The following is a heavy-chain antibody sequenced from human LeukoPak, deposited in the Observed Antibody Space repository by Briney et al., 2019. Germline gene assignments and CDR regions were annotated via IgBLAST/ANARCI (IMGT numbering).Heavy chain of an antibody. CDR1: GFTFSDYY. Sequence: GGSLRLSCAASGFTFSDYYMSWIRQAPGEGLEWVSYISSSDTYTNYADSVKGRFTISRDNAKNSLYLQMNSLRAEDTAVYYCARGPYSSGSSADYWGQRTLVTVSS. V-gene: IGHV3-11*06. CDR2: ISSSDTYT. J-gene: IGHJ4*02. CDR3: ARGPYSSGSSADY. D-gene: IGHD6-19*01.